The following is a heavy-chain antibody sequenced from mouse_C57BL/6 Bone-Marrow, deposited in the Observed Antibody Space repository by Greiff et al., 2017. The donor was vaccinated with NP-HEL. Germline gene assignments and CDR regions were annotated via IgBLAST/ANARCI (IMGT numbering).Heavy chain of an antibody. V-gene: IGHV3-3*01. Sequence: EVQLLESGPSLVRPSQTLSLTCTATGFSFNSDCYWFWIRQLPGDILEYIGFKLDSGITNYNPYFESRTYITLDTSTNQSSLKLSSVTTEDTAAYYCARDPTTVVSYWYFDVWGTGTTVTVSS. CDR2: KLDSGIT. CDR1: GFSFNSDCY. D-gene: IGHD1-1*01. J-gene: IGHJ1*03. CDR3: ARDPTTVVSYWYFDV.